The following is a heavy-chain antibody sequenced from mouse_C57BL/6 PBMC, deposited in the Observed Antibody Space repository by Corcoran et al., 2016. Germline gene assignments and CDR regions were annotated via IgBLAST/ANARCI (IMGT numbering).Heavy chain of an antibody. V-gene: IGHV1-26*01. J-gene: IGHJ1*03. D-gene: IGHD1-1*01. CDR2: INPNNGGT. CDR1: GYMFTDSY. CDR3: ARRGYGSSYGYFDV. Sequence: EVQLQQSGPELVKPGASVKISCKDSGYMFTDSYMNWVRQSHGKSLEWIGDINPNNGGTSYNQKFKGKATLTVDKSSSTAYMELRSLTSEDSAVYYCARRGYGSSYGYFDVWGTGTTVTVSS.